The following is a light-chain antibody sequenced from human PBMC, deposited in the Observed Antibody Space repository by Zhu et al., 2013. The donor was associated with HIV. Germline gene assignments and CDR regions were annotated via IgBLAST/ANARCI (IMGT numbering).Light chain of an antibody. J-gene: IGKJ4*01. CDR3: QQYSRSPLT. Sequence: EIVLAQSPGTLSLSPGERATLSCGASQSVGSTFLAWYQQQPGQAPRLLIYGASSRATDIPDRFSGSGSGTDFTLTISGLDPEDVAVYYCQQYSRSPLTFGGGTKVEI. V-gene: IGKV3-20*01. CDR1: QSVGSTF. CDR2: GAS.